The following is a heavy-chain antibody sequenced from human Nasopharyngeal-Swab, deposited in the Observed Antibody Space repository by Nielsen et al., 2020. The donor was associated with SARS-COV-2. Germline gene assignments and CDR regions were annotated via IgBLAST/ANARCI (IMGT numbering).Heavy chain of an antibody. D-gene: IGHD3-22*01. Sequence: RQAPGKGLEWVSYISSSGSTIYYADSVKGRFTISRDNAKNSLYLQMNGLRAEDTAVYYCAREGDSSGYVDYWGQGTLVTVSS. CDR2: ISSSGSTI. CDR3: AREGDSSGYVDY. J-gene: IGHJ4*02. V-gene: IGHV3-11*04.